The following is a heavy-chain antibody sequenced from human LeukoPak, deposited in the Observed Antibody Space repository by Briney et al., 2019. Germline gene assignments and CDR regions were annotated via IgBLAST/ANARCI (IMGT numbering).Heavy chain of an antibody. J-gene: IGHJ5*02. D-gene: IGHD2-15*01. V-gene: IGHV1-2*02. Sequence: ASVKVSCKAPEYTFTGYFMLWVRQASGQGLEWMGWINPRSGGTNYAQKFQGRVTMTRDTSISTAYMELSGLRSDDTAVYYCARDNGGYCSGGRCYFGWFDPWGQGTLVTVSS. CDR1: EYTFTGYF. CDR2: INPRSGGT. CDR3: ARDNGGYCSGGRCYFGWFDP.